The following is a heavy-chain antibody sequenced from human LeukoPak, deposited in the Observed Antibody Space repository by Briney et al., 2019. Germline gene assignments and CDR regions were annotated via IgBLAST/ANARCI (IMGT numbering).Heavy chain of an antibody. Sequence: PGGSLRLSCAASGFTFSNYGMHWVRQAPGKGLEWVGYIWYDGSNKYYTDSVKGRFTISRDNSKNTLYLQMNSLRAKDTAVYYCARSYYYDSSHTADYWGQGTLVTVSS. CDR3: ARSYYYDSSHTADY. CDR1: GFTFSNYG. J-gene: IGHJ4*02. V-gene: IGHV3-33*01. D-gene: IGHD3-22*01. CDR2: IWYDGSNK.